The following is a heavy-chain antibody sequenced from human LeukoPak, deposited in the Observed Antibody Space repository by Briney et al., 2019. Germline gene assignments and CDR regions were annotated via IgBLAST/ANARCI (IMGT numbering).Heavy chain of an antibody. CDR1: GFTFSSYA. Sequence: PGGSLRLSCAASGFTFSSYAMHWVRQAPGKGLEWVAVISYDGSNKYYADSVKGRFTISRDNSKNTLYLQMNSLRAEDTAVYYCARTEGGAMVHFDYWGQGTLVTVSS. CDR3: ARTEGGAMVHFDY. D-gene: IGHD5-18*01. V-gene: IGHV3-30-3*01. J-gene: IGHJ4*02. CDR2: ISYDGSNK.